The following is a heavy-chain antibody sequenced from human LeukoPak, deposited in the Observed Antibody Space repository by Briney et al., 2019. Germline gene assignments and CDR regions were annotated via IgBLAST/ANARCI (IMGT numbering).Heavy chain of an antibody. J-gene: IGHJ4*02. CDR3: ARGFYDSRDYYFDY. D-gene: IGHD3-22*01. V-gene: IGHV4-61*08. Sequence: SQTLSLTCAVSGGSISSGGYYWSWIRQPPGKGLEWIGYIYYSGSTNYNPSLKSRVTISVDTSKNQFSLKLSSVTAADTAVYYCARGFYDSRDYYFDYWGQGTLVTVSS. CDR1: GGSISSGGYY. CDR2: IYYSGST.